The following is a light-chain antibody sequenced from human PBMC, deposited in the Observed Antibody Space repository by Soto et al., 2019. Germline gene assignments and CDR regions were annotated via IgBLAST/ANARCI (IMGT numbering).Light chain of an antibody. V-gene: IGKV3-15*01. J-gene: IGKJ4*01. Sequence: EIVLTQSPATLSVSQGEGVSLSCRASGSVSTNLAWYQQKPGPAPRLLIYNSFSRATGIPARVSGSGSGTEFTLTISSLQFEDFAVYYCQQYNEWPLTFGGGTKVEIK. CDR1: GSVSTN. CDR3: QQYNEWPLT. CDR2: NSF.